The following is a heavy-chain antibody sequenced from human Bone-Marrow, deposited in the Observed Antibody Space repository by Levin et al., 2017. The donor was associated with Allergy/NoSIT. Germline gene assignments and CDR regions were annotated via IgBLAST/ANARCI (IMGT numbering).Heavy chain of an antibody. V-gene: IGHV3-7*01. Sequence: GGSLRLSCAASGFTFSYYWMTWVRQAPGKGLEWVANIKEDGSEKYYVDSVKGRFTISRDNAKKSLYLQMNSLRVEDTAVYYCARDPVAAAGTGGGSDGMDVWGQGTAVTVSS. CDR3: ARDPVAAAGTGGGSDGMDV. CDR2: IKEDGSEK. CDR1: GFTFSYYW. J-gene: IGHJ6*02. D-gene: IGHD6-13*01.